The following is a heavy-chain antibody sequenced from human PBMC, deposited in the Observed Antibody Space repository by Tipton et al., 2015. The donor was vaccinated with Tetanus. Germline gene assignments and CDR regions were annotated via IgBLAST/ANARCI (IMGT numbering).Heavy chain of an antibody. CDR1: GGSISSYY. CDR2: IYYGGST. V-gene: IGHV4-59*01. Sequence: TLSLTCTVSGGSISSYYWSWIRQPPGKGLEWIGYIYYGGSTNYNPSLKSRVTISVDTSKNQFSLKLSSVTAADTAVYYCARGGGGYYYDSSGPKGIWFDPWGQGTLVTVSS. D-gene: IGHD3-22*01. CDR3: ARGGGGYYYDSSGPKGIWFDP. J-gene: IGHJ5*02.